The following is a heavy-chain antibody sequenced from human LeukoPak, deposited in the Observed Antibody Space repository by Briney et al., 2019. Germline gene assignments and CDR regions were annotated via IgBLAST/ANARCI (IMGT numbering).Heavy chain of an antibody. J-gene: IGHJ2*01. Sequence: SETLSLTCAVYGGSFSGYYWSWIRQPPGKGLEWIEEINHSGSTNYNPSLKSRVTISVDTSKNQFSLKLSSVTAADTAVYYCARGYYGARGGWYFDLWGRGTLVTVSS. CDR3: ARGYYGARGGWYFDL. V-gene: IGHV4-34*01. D-gene: IGHD3-22*01. CDR1: GGSFSGYY. CDR2: INHSGST.